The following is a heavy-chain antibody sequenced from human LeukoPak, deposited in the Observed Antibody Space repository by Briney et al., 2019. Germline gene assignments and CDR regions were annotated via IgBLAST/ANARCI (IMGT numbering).Heavy chain of an antibody. Sequence: PSETLSLTCAVYGGSFSGYYWSWIRQPPGKGLEWIGEINHSGSTNYNPSLKSRVTISVDTSKNQFSLKLSSVTAADTAVYYCARAVEDSDFDYWGQGTLVTVSS. D-gene: IGHD3/OR15-3a*01. CDR1: GGSFSGYY. CDR3: ARAVEDSDFDY. J-gene: IGHJ4*02. CDR2: INHSGST. V-gene: IGHV4-34*01.